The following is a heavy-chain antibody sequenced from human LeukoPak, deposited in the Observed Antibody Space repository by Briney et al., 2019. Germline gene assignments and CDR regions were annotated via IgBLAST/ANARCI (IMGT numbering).Heavy chain of an antibody. CDR3: ATLPMARIVVVPAAPFDY. CDR2: ISGSGGST. V-gene: IGHV3-23*01. Sequence: GGSLRLSCAASGFTFSSYAMSWVRQAPGKGLEWVSAISGSGGSTYYADSVKGRFTISRDNSKNTLYLQMNSLRAEDTAVYYCATLPMARIVVVPAAPFDYWGQGTLVTVST. J-gene: IGHJ4*02. CDR1: GFTFSSYA. D-gene: IGHD2-2*01.